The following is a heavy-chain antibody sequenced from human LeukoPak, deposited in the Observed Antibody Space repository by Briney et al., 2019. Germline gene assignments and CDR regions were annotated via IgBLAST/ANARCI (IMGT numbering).Heavy chain of an antibody. J-gene: IGHJ4*02. CDR2: ISSSSSHI. CDR3: ARVAGYASIAVAVLDY. Sequence: NPGGSLRLSCAASGFTFNNYSMNWVRQAPGKGLEWVSSISSSSSHIYYADSVKGRFTISRDNAKNSLYLQMNSLRAEDTAVYYCARVAGYASIAVAVLDYWGQGTLVTVSS. D-gene: IGHD6-19*01. V-gene: IGHV3-21*01. CDR1: GFTFNNYS.